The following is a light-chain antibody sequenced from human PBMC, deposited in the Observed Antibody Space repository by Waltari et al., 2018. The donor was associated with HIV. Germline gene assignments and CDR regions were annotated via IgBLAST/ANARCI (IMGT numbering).Light chain of an antibody. V-gene: IGKV1-33*01. CDR1: QDISQY. Sequence: DIQMTQSPSSLSASVGDRVTITCQSSQDISQYLSWHQQKPGKAPRLLFSDASILQTGVPSRFSGSGSGTDFTFTISSLQPEDIATYFCQQYDSLPFTFGPGTKVDIK. CDR2: DAS. J-gene: IGKJ3*01. CDR3: QQYDSLPFT.